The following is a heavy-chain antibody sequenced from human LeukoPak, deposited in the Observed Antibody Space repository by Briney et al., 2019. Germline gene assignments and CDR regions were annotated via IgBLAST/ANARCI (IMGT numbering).Heavy chain of an antibody. CDR1: GFTFTTYW. Sequence: GGSLRLSCAASGFTFTTYWMHWVRQAPGKGLVWASRIDSDGIGTSYADSVKGRFTISRDNAKNTLYLQMNSLRAEDTAVYYCARGRYHGMDVWGQGTTVTVS. CDR2: IDSDGIGT. J-gene: IGHJ6*02. CDR3: ARGRYHGMDV. D-gene: IGHD3-9*01. V-gene: IGHV3-74*01.